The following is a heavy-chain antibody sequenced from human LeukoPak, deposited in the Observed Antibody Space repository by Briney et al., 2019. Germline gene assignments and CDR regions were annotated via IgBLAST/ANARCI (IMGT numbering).Heavy chain of an antibody. V-gene: IGHV1-69*04. Sequence: ASVKVSCKASGGTFSSYAISWVRQAPGQGLEWMGRIIPILGIANYAQKFQGRVTITADKSTSTAYMELSSLRSEDTAVYYCARATRLAVAGNWFDPWGRGTLVTVSS. CDR2: IIPILGIA. CDR1: GGTFSSYA. CDR3: ARATRLAVAGNWFDP. J-gene: IGHJ5*02. D-gene: IGHD6-19*01.